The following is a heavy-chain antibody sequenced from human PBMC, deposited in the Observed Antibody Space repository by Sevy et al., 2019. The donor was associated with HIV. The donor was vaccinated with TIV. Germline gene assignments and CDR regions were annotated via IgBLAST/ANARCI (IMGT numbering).Heavy chain of an antibody. V-gene: IGHV3-30*04. J-gene: IGHJ4*02. CDR1: GFTFPIYS. CDR2: ISYDGNNR. D-gene: IGHD2-8*01. CDR3: ARVAVEYCTNDCYHRFDH. Sequence: GGALRLSCVASGFTFPIYSVVWVRRAPGKGLEWLTLISYDGNNRYYADSVKSRFTISRDNSNNILYLQMTSLRVEDKALYVCARVAVEYCTNDCYHRFDHWGLGTLVTVSS.